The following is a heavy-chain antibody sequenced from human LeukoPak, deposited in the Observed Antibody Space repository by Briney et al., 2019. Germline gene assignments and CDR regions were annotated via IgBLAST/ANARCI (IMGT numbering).Heavy chain of an antibody. J-gene: IGHJ5*02. Sequence: PSETLSLTCAVYGGSFSGYYWSWIRQPPGKGLEWIGEINHSGSTNYNPSLKSRVTISVDTSKNQFSLKLNSVTAADTAVYYCARDDGSTTVLNWFDPWGQGTLVTVSS. CDR2: INHSGST. CDR3: ARDDGSTTVLNWFDP. CDR1: GGSFSGYY. V-gene: IGHV4-34*01. D-gene: IGHD2/OR15-2a*01.